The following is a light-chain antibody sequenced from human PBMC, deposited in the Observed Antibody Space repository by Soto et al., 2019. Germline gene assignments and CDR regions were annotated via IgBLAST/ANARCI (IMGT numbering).Light chain of an antibody. CDR2: KAS. CDR3: QQYNSYSWA. V-gene: IGKV1-5*03. J-gene: IGKJ1*01. CDR1: QSISTW. Sequence: DIQMTQSPSTLSASVGDRVTITCRASQSISTWLAWYQQRAGKAPKLLIYKASNLESGVPSRFSGSGSGTDFTLTISSLQPDDFGTYYCQQYNSYSWAFGRGTKV.